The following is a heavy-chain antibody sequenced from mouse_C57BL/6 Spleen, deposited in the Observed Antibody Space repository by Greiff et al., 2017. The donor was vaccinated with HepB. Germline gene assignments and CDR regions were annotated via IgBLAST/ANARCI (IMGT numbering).Heavy chain of an antibody. CDR1: GYTFTDYY. V-gene: IGHV1-19*01. J-gene: IGHJ2*01. CDR2: INPYNGGT. D-gene: IGHD1-1*01. Sequence: EVQLQQSGPVLVKPGASVKMSCKASGYTFTDYYMNWVKQSHGKSLEWIGVINPYNGGTSYNQKFKGKATLTVDKSSSTAYMELNSLTSEDSAVYYYARGDYGSSYFDYWGQGTTLTVSS. CDR3: ARGDYGSSYFDY.